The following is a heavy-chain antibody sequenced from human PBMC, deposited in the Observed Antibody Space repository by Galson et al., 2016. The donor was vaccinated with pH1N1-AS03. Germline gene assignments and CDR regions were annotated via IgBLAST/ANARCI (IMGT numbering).Heavy chain of an antibody. CDR2: ISVASTAI. J-gene: IGHJ6*02. D-gene: IGHD2-21*02. Sequence: SLRLSCAASGFTFSDYHMSWIRQAPGKGLEWPSYISVASTAIYYADSVKGRFTISRDNARNSLYLQMNSLRAEDTAVYYCARGPRRVVGTLLKYFGMDVWGQGTTVTVSS. CDR3: ARGPRRVVGTLLKYFGMDV. V-gene: IGHV3-11*01. CDR1: GFTFSDYH.